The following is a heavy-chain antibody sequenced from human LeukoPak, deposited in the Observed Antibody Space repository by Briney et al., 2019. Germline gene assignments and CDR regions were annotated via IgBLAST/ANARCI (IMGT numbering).Heavy chain of an antibody. Sequence: SQTLSLTCAISGDSVFSNSAAWNWIRQSPSRGLEWLGRTYYRSKWYNDYPVSVKGRITINPDTSKNQFSLQLDSVTPEDTAVYYCARGVTVTGYYYVYWGQGTLVTVSS. V-gene: IGHV6-1*01. CDR2: TYYRSKWYN. J-gene: IGHJ4*02. D-gene: IGHD3-9*01. CDR1: GDSVFSNSAA. CDR3: ARGVTVTGYYYVY.